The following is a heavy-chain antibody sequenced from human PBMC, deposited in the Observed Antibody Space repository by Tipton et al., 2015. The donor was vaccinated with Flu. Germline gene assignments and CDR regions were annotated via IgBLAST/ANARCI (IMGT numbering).Heavy chain of an antibody. V-gene: IGHV4-38-2*02. D-gene: IGHD3-10*01. CDR3: ATTTYFYGSGSHDY. CDR2: VYHGGTT. J-gene: IGHJ4*02. CDR1: GYSISTRYY. Sequence: LRLSCTVSGYSISTRYYWGWIRQPPGKGLEWIGCVYHGGTTYYNPSLKSRVAIPLDTFKNQFSLKLTSVTAADTAAYYCATTTYFYGSGSHDYWGQGTLVTVSP.